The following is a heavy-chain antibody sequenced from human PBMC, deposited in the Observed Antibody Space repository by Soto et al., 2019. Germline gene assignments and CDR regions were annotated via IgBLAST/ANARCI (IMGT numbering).Heavy chain of an antibody. V-gene: IGHV3-30-3*01. J-gene: IGHJ4*02. Sequence: QVQLVESGGGVVQPGRSLRLSCAASGFTFSSYAMHWVRQAPGKGLEWVAVISYDGSNNYYADSVKVRFTISRDNSKTLYLQMNSLRAEVTAVYYCVRDKSPYSSGWHNRHFDYWGQGTLVTVSS. CDR1: GFTFSSYA. CDR2: ISYDGSNN. CDR3: VRDKSPYSSGWHNRHFDY. D-gene: IGHD6-19*01.